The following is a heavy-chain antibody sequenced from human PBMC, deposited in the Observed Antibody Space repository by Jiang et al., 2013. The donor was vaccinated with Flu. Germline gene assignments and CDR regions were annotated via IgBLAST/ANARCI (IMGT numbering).Heavy chain of an antibody. J-gene: IGHJ3*02. Sequence: RIIPILNLTTYAQSFQGRVTITADISSTTAYMELSSLKSEDTAVYYCARERGATLSSLDAFEIWGQGTMVTVSS. V-gene: IGHV1-69*04. CDR2: IIPILNLT. D-gene: IGHD1-26*01. CDR3: ARERGATLSSLDAFEI.